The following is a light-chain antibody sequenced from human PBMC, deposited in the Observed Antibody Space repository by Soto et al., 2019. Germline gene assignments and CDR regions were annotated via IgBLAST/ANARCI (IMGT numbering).Light chain of an antibody. J-gene: IGKJ1*01. Sequence: EIVLTQSPVTLSVSPGESATLSCRASQSVSTNLAWYQQKPGQAPRLLIYGAYTRATAVPDRFGGSGSGTAVTLTTSSLQSEDFAGYYWQQYHSWRSFGQGTKVESK. V-gene: IGKV3-15*01. CDR3: QQYHSWRS. CDR1: QSVSTN. CDR2: GAY.